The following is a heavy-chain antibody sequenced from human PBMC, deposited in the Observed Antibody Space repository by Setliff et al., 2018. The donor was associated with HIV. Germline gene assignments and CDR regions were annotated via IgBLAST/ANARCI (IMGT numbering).Heavy chain of an antibody. CDR1: GYSFTTSG. CDR2: INGYHGNT. Sequence: ASVKVSCKASGYSFTTSGISWVRQAPGQGLEWMAWINGYHGNTNYAPKFQVRVTMTTDTSTSTAYMELRSLRSDDTAVYYCVRAPGGVYSPPDYWGQGTMVTVSS. J-gene: IGHJ4*02. CDR3: VRAPGGVYSPPDY. V-gene: IGHV1-18*01. D-gene: IGHD3-16*01.